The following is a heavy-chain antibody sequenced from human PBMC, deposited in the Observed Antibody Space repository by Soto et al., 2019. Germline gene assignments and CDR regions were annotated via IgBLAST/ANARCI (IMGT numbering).Heavy chain of an antibody. D-gene: IGHD3-22*01. CDR3: ARSFHYDSSGYNDY. CDR2: ISSSSGYI. V-gene: IGHV3-21*01. CDR1: GFTFSSYT. J-gene: IGHJ4*02. Sequence: GGSLRLSCVVSGFTFSSYTMNWARQAPGKGLEWVSLISSSSGYIYYADSVKGRFTISRDNAKNSVYLHMNSLRGDDSALYFCARSFHYDSSGYNDYWGRGTLVTVSS.